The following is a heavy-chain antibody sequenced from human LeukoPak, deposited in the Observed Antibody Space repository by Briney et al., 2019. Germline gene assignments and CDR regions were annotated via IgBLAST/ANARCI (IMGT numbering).Heavy chain of an antibody. CDR1: GGSISSGGYS. D-gene: IGHD5-12*01. CDR2: INHSGST. Sequence: SQTLSLTCAVSGGSISSGGYSWSWIRQPPGKGLEWIGEINHSGSTNYNPSLKSRVTISVDTSKNQFSLKLSSVTAADTAVYYCARAQSLYGGYLGGDYWGQGTLVTVSS. CDR3: ARAQSLYGGYLGGDY. J-gene: IGHJ4*02. V-gene: IGHV4-30-2*01.